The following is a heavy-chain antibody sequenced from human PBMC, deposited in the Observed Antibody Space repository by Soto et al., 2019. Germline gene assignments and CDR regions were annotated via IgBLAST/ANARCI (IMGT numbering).Heavy chain of an antibody. CDR1: GYTFHDYW. D-gene: IGHD5-12*01. V-gene: IGHV5-51*03. J-gene: IGHJ5*02. CDR2: SYLVDSDA. Sequence: EVQLVQSGSEVIQPGESLRISCKGSGYTFHDYWIAWLRQMPGKGLEWMGISYLVDSDARYSPSFQGQATMSADKSLPTAYLQWSSLKASDTATYCCARVSRGIYPIINWFDPWGQGTLVTVS. CDR3: ARVSRGIYPIINWFDP.